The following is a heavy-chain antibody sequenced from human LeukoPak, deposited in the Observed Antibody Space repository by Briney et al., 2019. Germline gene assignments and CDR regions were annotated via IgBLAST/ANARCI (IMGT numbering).Heavy chain of an antibody. J-gene: IGHJ6*03. Sequence: GGSLRLSCAASGFTFSSYAMSWVRQAPGKGLEWVSVISGSGTGTYYADSVKGRFTISRDNSKNTLYLQMNSLRAEDTAVYYCAKTPDLPCYYYYYMDVWGKGTTVTVSS. CDR3: AKTPDLPCYYYYYMDV. CDR2: ISGSGTGT. CDR1: GFTFSSYA. V-gene: IGHV3-23*01.